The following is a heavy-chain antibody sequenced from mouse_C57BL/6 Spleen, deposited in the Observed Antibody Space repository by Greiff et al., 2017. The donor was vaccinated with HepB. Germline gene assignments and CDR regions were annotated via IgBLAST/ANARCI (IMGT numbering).Heavy chain of an antibody. V-gene: IGHV14-1*01. D-gene: IGHD1-1*01. CDR1: GFNIKDYY. J-gene: IGHJ4*01. Sequence: VHVKQSGAELVRPGASVKLSCTASGFNIKDYYMHWVKQRPEQGLEWIGRIDPEDGDTEYAPKFQGKATMTADTSSNTAYLQLSSLTSEDTAIYYCTTGSITTVVGGAMDYWGQGTSVTVSS. CDR2: IDPEDGDT. CDR3: TTGSITTVVGGAMDY.